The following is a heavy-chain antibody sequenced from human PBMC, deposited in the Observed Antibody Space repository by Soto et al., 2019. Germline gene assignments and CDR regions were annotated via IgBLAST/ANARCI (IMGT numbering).Heavy chain of an antibody. V-gene: IGHV3-33*01. Sequence: QVQLVESGGGVVQPGRSLRLSCAASGFTFRSYGMHWVRQAPGKGLEWVAVIWNDGSERYYADSVKGRFTISRDNSKNTLDLQMNSLRAEDTAVYYCARDRAGVGYNIDVWGQGTTVPVSS. J-gene: IGHJ6*02. CDR1: GFTFRSYG. CDR2: IWNDGSER. CDR3: ARDRAGVGYNIDV. D-gene: IGHD5-12*01.